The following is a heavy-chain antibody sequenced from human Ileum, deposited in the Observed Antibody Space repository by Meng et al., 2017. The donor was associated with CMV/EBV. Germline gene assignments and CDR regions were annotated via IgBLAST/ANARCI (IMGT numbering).Heavy chain of an antibody. J-gene: IGHJ4*01. Sequence: GESLKISCAASGFTFSNYWISWVRQAPGKGLEWVANIKEDGSEKYYVDSVKGRFTISRDNAKKSLYLQMNSLRAEDTAVYYSAIAPKEVLLPVAMTGWGQGTLVTVSS. CDR3: AIAPKEVLLPVAMTG. CDR2: IKEDGSEK. V-gene: IGHV3-7*03. CDR1: GFTFSNYW. D-gene: IGHD3-22*01.